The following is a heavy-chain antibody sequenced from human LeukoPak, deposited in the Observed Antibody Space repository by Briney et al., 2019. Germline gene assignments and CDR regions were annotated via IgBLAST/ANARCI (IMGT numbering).Heavy chain of an antibody. J-gene: IGHJ3*02. D-gene: IGHD6-13*01. CDR3: ARARIAAAGTGDAFDI. V-gene: IGHV1-8*01. CDR2: MNPNSGNT. CDR1: GYTFTSYA. Sequence: ASVKVSCKASGYTFTSYAISWVRQAPGQGLEWMGWMNPNSGNTGYAQKFQGRVTMTRNTSISTAYMELSSLRSEDTAVYYCARARIAAAGTGDAFDIWGQGTMVTVSS.